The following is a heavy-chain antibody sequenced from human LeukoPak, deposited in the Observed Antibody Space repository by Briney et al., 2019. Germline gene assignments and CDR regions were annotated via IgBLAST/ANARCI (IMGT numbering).Heavy chain of an antibody. CDR1: GYSFTSYC. Sequence: GESLKISCKASGYSFTSYCIGWVRQMPGKGLEWMGIIYPGDFDTRYSPSFQGQVTISVDKSISTAYLQWSSLKASDTAMYYCARHPRVGSGWYPDYWGQGTLVTVSS. CDR2: IYPGDFDT. D-gene: IGHD6-19*01. CDR3: ARHPRVGSGWYPDY. J-gene: IGHJ4*02. V-gene: IGHV5-51*01.